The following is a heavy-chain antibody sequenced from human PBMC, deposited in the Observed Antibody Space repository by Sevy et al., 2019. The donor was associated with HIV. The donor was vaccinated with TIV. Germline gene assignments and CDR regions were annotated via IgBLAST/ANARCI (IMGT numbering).Heavy chain of an antibody. D-gene: IGHD3-10*01. J-gene: IGHJ4*02. CDR2: IIPIFGTE. Sequence: ASVKVSCKASGGTFSSYAISWVRQAPGQGLEWMGGIIPIFGTENYAQTFQGRVTITADESTSTAYMELSSLRSEDTAVYYCARESHYYGSYFDYWGQGTLVTVSS. V-gene: IGHV1-69*13. CDR3: ARESHYYGSYFDY. CDR1: GGTFSSYA.